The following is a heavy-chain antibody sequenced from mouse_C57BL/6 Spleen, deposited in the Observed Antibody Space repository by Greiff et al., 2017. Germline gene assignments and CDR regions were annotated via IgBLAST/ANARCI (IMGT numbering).Heavy chain of an antibody. Sequence: QVQLQQSGPELVKPGASVKISCKASGYAFSSSWMNWVKQRPGKGLEWIGRIYPGDGDTNYNGKFKGKATLTADKSSSTAYMQLSSLTSEDSAVYFCGRGGYYAMDYWGQGTSVTVSS. CDR2: IYPGDGDT. V-gene: IGHV1-82*01. J-gene: IGHJ4*01. CDR1: GYAFSSSW. CDR3: GRGGYYAMDY.